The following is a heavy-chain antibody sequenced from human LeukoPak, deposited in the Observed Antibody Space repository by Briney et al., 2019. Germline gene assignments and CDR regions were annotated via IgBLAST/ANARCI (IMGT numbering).Heavy chain of an antibody. CDR3: ARRSTLYSSGWFYFDY. J-gene: IGHJ4*02. CDR1: GYTFTSYG. CDR2: ISAYNGNT. D-gene: IGHD6-19*01. Sequence: ASVKVSCKASGYTFTSYGISWVRQAPGQGLEWMGWISAYNGNTNYAQKLQGRVTMTTDTSTSTVYMELRGLRSVDTAVYYCARRSTLYSSGWFYFDYWGQGTLVTVSS. V-gene: IGHV1-18*01.